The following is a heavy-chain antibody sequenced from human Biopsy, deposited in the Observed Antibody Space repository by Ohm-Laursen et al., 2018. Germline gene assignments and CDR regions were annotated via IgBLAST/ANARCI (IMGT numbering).Heavy chain of an antibody. Sequence: GTLSLTCPVSGGSISNNNYYWGWIRQPPGKGLEWIGNIFYRGSTHYKPSLKSRVNISVDTSKNQFSLKLNSVTAADTAVYYCARDYDTSGYYYVSWGQGTLVTVSS. CDR3: ARDYDTSGYYYVS. CDR1: GGSISNNNYY. V-gene: IGHV4-39*01. D-gene: IGHD3-22*01. J-gene: IGHJ5*02. CDR2: IFYRGST.